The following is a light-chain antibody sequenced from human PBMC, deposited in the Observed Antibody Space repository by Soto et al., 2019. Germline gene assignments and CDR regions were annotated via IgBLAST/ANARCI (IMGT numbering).Light chain of an antibody. J-gene: IGKJ2*01. Sequence: VLTQSPGTLSLSPGERATLSCRASQTVSNNYLAWYQQKPGQAPRLLIFGSSDRATGIPDRFSGSGSGTDFTLTISRLEPEDFAVYYCQQYGSSPPYTFGQGTNLEI. CDR2: GSS. CDR1: QTVSNNY. V-gene: IGKV3-20*01. CDR3: QQYGSSPPYT.